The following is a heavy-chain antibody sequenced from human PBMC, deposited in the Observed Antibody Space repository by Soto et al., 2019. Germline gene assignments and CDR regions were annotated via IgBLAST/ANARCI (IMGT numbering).Heavy chain of an antibody. J-gene: IGHJ4*02. Sequence: QLQLQESGSGLVMPTQTLSLTCAVSGGSISSGDYSWSWIRQPPGKGLEWIGYMYHSGSTYYNPSLKSRVTISIDRSNNQFSLKLSSVIAADTAVYYCARVPDYWGQGILVTVSS. D-gene: IGHD2-2*01. CDR3: ARVPDY. CDR2: MYHSGST. CDR1: GGSISSGDYS. V-gene: IGHV4-30-2*01.